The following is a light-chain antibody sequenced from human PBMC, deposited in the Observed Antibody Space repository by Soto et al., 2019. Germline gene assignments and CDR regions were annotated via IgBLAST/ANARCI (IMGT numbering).Light chain of an antibody. J-gene: IGKJ1*01. CDR1: QTISSW. CDR2: KAP. CDR3: QHYNSYSEA. V-gene: IGKV1-5*03. Sequence: DIQMTQSPSTLSGSQGDRVTITCVASQTISSWLAWYQQKPGKAPKLLIYKAPTLKSGVPSRFSGSGSGTEFTLTISSLQPDDFATYYCQHYNSYSEAFGQGTKVDI.